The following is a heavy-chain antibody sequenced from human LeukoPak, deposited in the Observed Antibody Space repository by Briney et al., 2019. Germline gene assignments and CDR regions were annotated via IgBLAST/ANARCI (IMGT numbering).Heavy chain of an antibody. CDR2: IGISDVDR. CDR3: AKDAPGAGGFDY. Sequence: PGGSLRLSCAASGFTISSQATSWVRQAPGKGLECVSTIGISDVDRHYADSVKGRFTISRDNSKNTLFLQMNSLRADDTAMYYCAKDAPGAGGFDYWGQGTLVTVSS. V-gene: IGHV3-23*01. D-gene: IGHD1-14*01. CDR1: GFTISSQA. J-gene: IGHJ4*02.